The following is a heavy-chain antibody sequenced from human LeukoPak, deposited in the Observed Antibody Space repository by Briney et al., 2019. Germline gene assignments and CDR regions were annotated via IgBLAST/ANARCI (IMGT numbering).Heavy chain of an antibody. CDR1: GFTFDDYA. CDR3: AKDISSSGRMDAFDI. V-gene: IGHV3-9*01. D-gene: IGHD6-13*01. J-gene: IGHJ3*02. Sequence: GGSLRLSCAASGFTFDDYAMHWVRQAPGKGLEWVSGISWNSGSIGYADSVKGRFTISRDNAKNSLYLQMNSLRAEDTASYYCAKDISSSGRMDAFDIWGQGTMVTVSS. CDR2: ISWNSGSI.